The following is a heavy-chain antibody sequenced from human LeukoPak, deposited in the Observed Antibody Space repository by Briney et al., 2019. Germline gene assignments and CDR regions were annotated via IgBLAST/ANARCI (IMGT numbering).Heavy chain of an antibody. CDR1: GFTFSSYA. CDR3: TGTPDYYDSSGIFDY. J-gene: IGHJ4*02. Sequence: PGGSLRLSCAASGFTFSSYAMSWIRQPPGKGLEWIGYIHYTGSTNYNPSLKSRVTISVDTSKNQFSLKLSSVTAADTAVYYCTGTPDYYDSSGIFDYWGQGTLVTVSS. CDR2: IHYTGST. D-gene: IGHD3-22*01. V-gene: IGHV4-59*01.